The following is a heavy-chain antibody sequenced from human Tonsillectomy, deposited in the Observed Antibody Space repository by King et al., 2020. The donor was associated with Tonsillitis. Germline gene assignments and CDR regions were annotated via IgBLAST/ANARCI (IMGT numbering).Heavy chain of an antibody. CDR3: ARATGGSYEYFQY. CDR2: INVNSGGT. D-gene: IGHD1-26*01. Sequence: VQLVQSGAEVKKPGASVKVSCKASGYTFTGYYMHWVRQAPGQGLEWMGWINVNSGGTNYAQKFQGRVTMTRDTSISTAYMELRRLRSADTDVYYCARATGGSYEYFQYWGQGTLVTVSS. J-gene: IGHJ1*01. V-gene: IGHV1-2*02. CDR1: GYTFTGYY.